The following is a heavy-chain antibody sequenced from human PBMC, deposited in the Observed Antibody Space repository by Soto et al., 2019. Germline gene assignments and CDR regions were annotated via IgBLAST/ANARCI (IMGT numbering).Heavy chain of an antibody. J-gene: IGHJ4*02. Sequence: EVQLVESGGGLVQPGGSLRLSCAASGFTFSSYWMSWVRQAPGKGLEWVANIKQDGSEKYYVDSVKGRFTISRDNAKNALYLQMNSLRAEDTAVYYCARSRNYDYVEDWSQGTLVTVSS. D-gene: IGHD3-16*01. V-gene: IGHV3-7*05. CDR2: IKQDGSEK. CDR3: ARSRNYDYVED. CDR1: GFTFSSYW.